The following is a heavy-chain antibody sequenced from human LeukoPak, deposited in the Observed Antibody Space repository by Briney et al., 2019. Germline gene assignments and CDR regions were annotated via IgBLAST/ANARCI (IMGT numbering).Heavy chain of an antibody. J-gene: IGHJ6*02. CDR3: ASKGVRAGIRYYYYGMDV. D-gene: IGHD3-10*01. Sequence: GGSLRLSCAASGFTVGSNYMSWVRQAPGKGLEWVSVIYSGGSTYYADSVKGRFTISRDNSKNTLYLQMNSLRAEDTAVYYCASKGVRAGIRYYYYGMDVWGQGTTVTVSS. CDR2: IYSGGST. V-gene: IGHV3-53*01. CDR1: GFTVGSNY.